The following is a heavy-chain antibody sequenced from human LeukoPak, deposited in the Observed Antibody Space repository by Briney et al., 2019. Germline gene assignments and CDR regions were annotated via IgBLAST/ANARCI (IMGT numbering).Heavy chain of an antibody. CDR3: AKTVWSRLAAGLDS. J-gene: IGHJ4*02. Sequence: SETLSLTCSVSGGSISGSSYYWGWIRQPPGKGLEWIGNIYYRGSTYYNPSLRSRVIMSIDTSKNQFSLKVNSVTATDTAVYYCAKTVWSRLAAGLDSWGQGTLVTVSS. CDR1: GGSISGSSYY. CDR2: IYYRGST. V-gene: IGHV4-39*01. D-gene: IGHD2-21*02.